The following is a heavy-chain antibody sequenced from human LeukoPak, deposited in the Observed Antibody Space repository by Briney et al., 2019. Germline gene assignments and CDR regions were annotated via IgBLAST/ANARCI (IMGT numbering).Heavy chain of an antibody. CDR1: GGSISSSNYF. CDR3: ARHEEEDGYNAKTFDY. CDR2: IYYSGTI. Sequence: SETLSLTCTVSGGSISSSNYFWGWIRQTPGMGLEWIGSIYYSGTIYYNPSLKSRVTISVDTSKNQFSLRLSSVTAADTAVYHCARHEEEDGYNAKTFDYWGQGTLVTVSS. D-gene: IGHD5-24*01. V-gene: IGHV4-39*01. J-gene: IGHJ4*02.